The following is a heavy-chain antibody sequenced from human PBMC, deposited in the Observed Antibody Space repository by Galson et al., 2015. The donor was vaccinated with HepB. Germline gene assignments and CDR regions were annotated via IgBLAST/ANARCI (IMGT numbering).Heavy chain of an antibody. CDR2: ISDSGDRK. Sequence: SLRLSCAASGFTFSNYAMIWVRQSPGKRLEWLSEISDSGDRKYYADSVKGRFTVFRDNSNNILYVQLNRLRVEDAAMYHCAKGSLGSLDIWGQGTLVTVSS. D-gene: IGHD3-10*01. CDR1: GFTFSNYA. V-gene: IGHV3-23*01. J-gene: IGHJ3*02. CDR3: AKGSLGSLDI.